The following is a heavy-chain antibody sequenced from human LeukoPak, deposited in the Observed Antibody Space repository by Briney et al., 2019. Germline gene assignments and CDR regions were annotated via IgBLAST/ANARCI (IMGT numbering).Heavy chain of an antibody. D-gene: IGHD3-22*01. V-gene: IGHV1-69*05. Sequence: SVKVSCKASGGTFSSYAISWVRQAPGQGLEWMGGIIPIFGTANYAQKFQGRVTITTDESTSTAYMELSSLRSEDTAVCYCARDREVQYYYDSSGYYYRYFQHWGQGTLVTVSS. CDR3: ARDREVQYYYDSSGYYYRYFQH. CDR1: GGTFSSYA. CDR2: IIPIFGTA. J-gene: IGHJ1*01.